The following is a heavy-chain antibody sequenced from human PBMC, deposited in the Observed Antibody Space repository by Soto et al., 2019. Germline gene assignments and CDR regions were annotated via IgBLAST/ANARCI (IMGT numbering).Heavy chain of an antibody. CDR2: INHSGST. D-gene: IGHD1-7*01. V-gene: IGHV4-34*01. CDR3: ARRPGTGTTSDYYYYYVDV. J-gene: IGHJ6*03. CDR1: AASFSGYY. Sequence: SETLSLTCAVSAASFSGYYWSWIRQPPGKRLEWIGEINHSGSTNYNPPLQSRVTISVDTSKNQFALQLSSVTAADTAVYYCARRPGTGTTSDYYYYYVDVWGKGTTVTVS.